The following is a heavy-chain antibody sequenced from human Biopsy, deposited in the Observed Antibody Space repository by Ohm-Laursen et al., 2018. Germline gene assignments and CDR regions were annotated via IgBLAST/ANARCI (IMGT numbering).Heavy chain of an antibody. Sequence: SLRLSCSASGFMFSASWMSWVRQAPGKGLEWVANINPDGSVKYFADSVKGRFTISRDNAENSMYLQMSSLTVDDTAVYYCAREAAIIDPRTRAFDYWGQGTLVTVSS. D-gene: IGHD6-25*01. CDR2: INPDGSVK. CDR3: AREAAIIDPRTRAFDY. J-gene: IGHJ4*02. V-gene: IGHV3-7*03. CDR1: GFMFSASW.